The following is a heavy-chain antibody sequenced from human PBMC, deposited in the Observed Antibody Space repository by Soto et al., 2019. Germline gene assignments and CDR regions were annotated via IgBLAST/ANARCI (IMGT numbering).Heavy chain of an antibody. J-gene: IGHJ4*02. V-gene: IGHV4-34*01. Sequence: SETLSLTCSIYSGSFSGYYWSWIRQPPGKGLEWIGEISQSGNTNYSPSLKSRVSIPIDTSKKQFSLNLASVSAADTAVYYCARAPKVSGSSQTRPDFWGQGTLVTVSS. D-gene: IGHD6-6*01. CDR3: ARAPKVSGSSQTRPDF. CDR2: ISQSGNT. CDR1: SGSFSGYY.